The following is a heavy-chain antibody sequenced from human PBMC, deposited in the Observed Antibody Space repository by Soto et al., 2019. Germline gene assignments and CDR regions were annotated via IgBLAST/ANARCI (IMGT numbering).Heavy chain of an antibody. CDR1: GGSISSYY. D-gene: IGHD5-12*01. CDR2: IYYSGST. J-gene: IGHJ6*02. Sequence: SETLSLTCTVSGGSISSYYWSWIRQPPGKGLEWIGYIYYSGSTNYNPSLKSRVTISVDTSKNQFSLELSSVTAADTAVYYCAGVRLQDENYYGMDVWGQGTTVTVSS. V-gene: IGHV4-59*01. CDR3: AGVRLQDENYYGMDV.